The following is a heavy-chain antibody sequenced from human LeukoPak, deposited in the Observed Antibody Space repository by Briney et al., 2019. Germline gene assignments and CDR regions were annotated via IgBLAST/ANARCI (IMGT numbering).Heavy chain of an antibody. J-gene: IGHJ4*02. V-gene: IGHV3-21*01. CDR3: ASNDYRDEGIDS. D-gene: IGHD4-17*01. Sequence: GGSLRLSCAASGFAFSRYSMNWVRQAPGKGLEWVSSISYSGPHMFYADSMRGRFTISRDNAENSLFLQMNSLRAEDTAVYFCASNDYRDEGIDSWGQGTLVTVSS. CDR2: ISYSGPHM. CDR1: GFAFSRYS.